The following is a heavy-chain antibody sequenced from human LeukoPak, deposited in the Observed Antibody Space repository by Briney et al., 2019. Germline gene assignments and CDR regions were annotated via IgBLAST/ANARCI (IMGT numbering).Heavy chain of an antibody. Sequence: SETLSLTCTVSGGSISSYYWSWVRQPPGKGLEWIGYIYYSGSTNYNPSLKSRVTISVDTSKNQFSLKLSSVTAADTAVYYCARGGLIDAFDIWGQGTMVTVSS. CDR1: GGSISSYY. CDR2: IYYSGST. CDR3: ARGGLIDAFDI. J-gene: IGHJ3*02. V-gene: IGHV4-59*01. D-gene: IGHD2-8*01.